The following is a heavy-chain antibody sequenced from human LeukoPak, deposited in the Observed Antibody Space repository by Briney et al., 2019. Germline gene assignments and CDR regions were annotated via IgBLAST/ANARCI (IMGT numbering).Heavy chain of an antibody. CDR2: ISGSGGST. J-gene: IGHJ6*03. Sequence: PGGSLRLSCAASGFTFSSYAMSWVRQAPGKGLEWVSAISGSGGSTYYADPVKGRFTISRGYSRNTLYLQMNSLRAEDTAVYYCAKDLLNTAMVMYCMDVWGKGTTVSVSS. CDR1: GFTFSSYA. V-gene: IGHV3-23*01. CDR3: AKDLLNTAMVMYCMDV. D-gene: IGHD5-18*01.